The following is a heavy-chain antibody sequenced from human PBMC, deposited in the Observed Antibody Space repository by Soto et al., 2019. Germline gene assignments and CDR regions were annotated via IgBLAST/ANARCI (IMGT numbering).Heavy chain of an antibody. Sequence: LRLSCAASGFTVSNNYISWVRQAPGKGLEWVSVIYSGGSTYYADSVKGRFTISRDNSKNTLYLQMNSLRVEDTAVYYCASRSSGWYFDYWGQGTLVTVSS. J-gene: IGHJ4*02. V-gene: IGHV3-53*01. CDR3: ASRSSGWYFDY. CDR2: IYSGGST. CDR1: GFTVSNNY. D-gene: IGHD6-19*01.